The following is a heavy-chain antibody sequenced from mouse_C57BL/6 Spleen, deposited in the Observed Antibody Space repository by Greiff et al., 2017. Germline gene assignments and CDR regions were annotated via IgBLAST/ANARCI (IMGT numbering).Heavy chain of an antibody. CDR1: GYTFTSYW. CDR2: IDPSDSYT. Sequence: VQLQQPGAELVKPGASVKLSCKASGYTFTSYWMQWVKQRPGQGLEWIGEIDPSDSYTNYNHKFKGKATLTVDTSSSTAYMQRSSLTSEDSAVYYCARAVVARYFDVWGTGTTVTVSS. D-gene: IGHD1-1*01. V-gene: IGHV1-50*01. J-gene: IGHJ1*03. CDR3: ARAVVARYFDV.